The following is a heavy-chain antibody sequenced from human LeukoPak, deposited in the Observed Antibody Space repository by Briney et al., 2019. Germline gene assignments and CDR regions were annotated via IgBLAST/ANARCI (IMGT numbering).Heavy chain of an antibody. D-gene: IGHD6-13*01. CDR3: ARGYSSSQFDY. Sequence: GGSLRLSCAASGFTFSSYWMHWVRQAPGKGLVWVSRINSDGSSTSYADSVKGRFTISRDNARNTLYLQMNSLRADGTAVYFCARGYSSSQFDYWGQGTLVTVSS. V-gene: IGHV3-74*01. CDR2: INSDGSST. J-gene: IGHJ4*02. CDR1: GFTFSSYW.